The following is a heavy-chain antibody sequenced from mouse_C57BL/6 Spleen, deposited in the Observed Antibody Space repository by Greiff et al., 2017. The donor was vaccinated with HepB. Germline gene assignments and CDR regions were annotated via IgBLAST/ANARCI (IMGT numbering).Heavy chain of an antibody. CDR3: ARGNWGADY. D-gene: IGHD4-1*01. V-gene: IGHV1-69*01. J-gene: IGHJ4*01. CDR1: GYTFTSYW. Sequence: QVQLQQSGAELVMPGASVKLSCKASGYTFTSYWMHWVKQRPGQGLEWIGEIDPSDSYTNYNQKFKGKSTLTVDKSSSTAYMQLSSLTSEDSAVYYCARGNWGADYWGQGTSVTVSS. CDR2: IDPSDSYT.